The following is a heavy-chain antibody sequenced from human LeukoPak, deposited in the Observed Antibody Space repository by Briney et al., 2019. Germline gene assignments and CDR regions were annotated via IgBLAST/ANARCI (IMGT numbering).Heavy chain of an antibody. CDR1: GGSISSYY. V-gene: IGHV4-59*01. CDR2: IYYSGST. D-gene: IGHD3-16*01. J-gene: IGHJ6*03. Sequence: SETLSLTCTVSGGSISSYYWSWIRQPPGKGLEWIGYIYYSGSTNYNPSLKSRVTISVDTSKNQFSLKLSSVTAADTAVYYCARERGDSYYYYYMDVWGKGTTVTISS. CDR3: ARERGDSYYYYYMDV.